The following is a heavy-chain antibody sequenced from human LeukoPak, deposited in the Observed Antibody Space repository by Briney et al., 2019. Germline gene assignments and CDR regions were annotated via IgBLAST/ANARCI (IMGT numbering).Heavy chain of an antibody. V-gene: IGHV3-21*04. D-gene: IGHD6-19*01. CDR1: GFTFSSYT. Sequence: GGSLRLSCAASGFTFSSYTMNWVRQAPGKGLEWVSSISRGSDNIYYADSVKGRFTISRDNSKNTLYLQMNSLRAEDTAVYYCAKDRPTIAVAGTHAFDIWGQGTMVTVSS. CDR3: AKDRPTIAVAGTHAFDI. J-gene: IGHJ3*02. CDR2: ISRGSDNI.